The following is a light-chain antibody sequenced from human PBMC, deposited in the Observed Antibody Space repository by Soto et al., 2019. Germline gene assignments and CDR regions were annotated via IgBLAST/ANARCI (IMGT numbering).Light chain of an antibody. V-gene: IGKV3-11*01. CDR2: DSS. Sequence: EIELTQSPATLSLAPGETDTLSCRASQNVDKFLAWYQQRPGQPPRLLIFDSSNRATGVPLTFSGSGSGTVFTLTIGSLEPEDSAVYYCQQRKNWPQITFGQGTRLELK. CDR3: QQRKNWPQIT. J-gene: IGKJ5*01. CDR1: QNVDKF.